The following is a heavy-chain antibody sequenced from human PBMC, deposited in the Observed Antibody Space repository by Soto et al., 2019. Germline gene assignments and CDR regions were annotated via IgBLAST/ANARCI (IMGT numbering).Heavy chain of an antibody. V-gene: IGHV4-30-4*01. CDR3: ATESSGSSPLHFDF. CDR2: VYYTGST. Sequence: QLQLQESGPGLVKPSQTLSLTCSVSGGSVSSGVHYWSWIRQPPGKGLEWIGYVYYTGSTYYNPSLEGRVTMTLDTSKNQFSLELNSVTASDAAVYFCATESSGSSPLHFDFWGQGALVTVSS. D-gene: IGHD3-22*01. J-gene: IGHJ4*02. CDR1: GGSVSSGVHY.